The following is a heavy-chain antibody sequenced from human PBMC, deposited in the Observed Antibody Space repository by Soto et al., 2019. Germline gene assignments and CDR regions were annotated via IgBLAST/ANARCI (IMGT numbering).Heavy chain of an antibody. CDR2: ISGSGGST. CDR3: AKDRRHCSGGSCYLVDY. J-gene: IGHJ4*02. CDR1: GFTFSSYA. D-gene: IGHD2-15*01. Sequence: GGSLRLSCAASGFTFSSYAMSWVRQAPGKGLEWVSAISGSGGSTYYADSVKGRFTISRDNSKNTLYLQMNSLRAEDTAVYYCAKDRRHCSGGSCYLVDYWGQGTLVTVSS. V-gene: IGHV3-23*01.